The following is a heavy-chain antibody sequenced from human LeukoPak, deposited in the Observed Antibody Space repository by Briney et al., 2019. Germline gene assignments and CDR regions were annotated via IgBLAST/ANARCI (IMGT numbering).Heavy chain of an antibody. J-gene: IGHJ3*02. CDR2: INTNTGNP. CDR3: ASFRMPGIAAAPDAFDI. D-gene: IGHD6-13*01. CDR1: GYTFTSYA. V-gene: IGHV7-4-1*02. Sequence: ASVKVSCKASGYTFTSYAMNWVRQAPGQGLEWMGWINTNTGNPTYAQGFTGRFVFSLDTSVSTAYLQISSLKAEDTAVYYCASFRMPGIAAAPDAFDIWGQGTMVTVSS.